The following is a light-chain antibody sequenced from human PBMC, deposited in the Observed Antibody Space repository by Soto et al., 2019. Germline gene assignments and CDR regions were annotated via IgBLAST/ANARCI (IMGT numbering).Light chain of an antibody. V-gene: IGLV2-14*02. J-gene: IGLJ1*01. CDR1: NSDVGSYDL. Sequence: QSVLTQPASVSGSPRQSITISCTGTNSDVGSYDLVSWFQQHPGKAPKVVIYEVTKRPSGVSDRFSGFKSGNTASLTISGLQAEDEADYYCSSYSISTAYLFGTGTKVTVL. CDR3: SSYSISTAYL. CDR2: EVT.